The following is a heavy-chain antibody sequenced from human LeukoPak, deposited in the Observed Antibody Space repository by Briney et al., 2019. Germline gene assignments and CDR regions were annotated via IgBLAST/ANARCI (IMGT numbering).Heavy chain of an antibody. CDR1: GGSFSGHY. V-gene: IGHV4-34*01. D-gene: IGHD3-22*01. J-gene: IGHJ4*02. CDR2: IYHSGST. Sequence: SETLSLTCALYGGSFSGHYWSWLPQPPGKGLEWIGEIYHSGSTNYNPSLKSRVTISLDMSKNQFSLKLRSVTAAETAVYYCATRTYYYDNPALSHDYWGQGTLVTVSS. CDR3: ATRTYYYDNPALSHDY.